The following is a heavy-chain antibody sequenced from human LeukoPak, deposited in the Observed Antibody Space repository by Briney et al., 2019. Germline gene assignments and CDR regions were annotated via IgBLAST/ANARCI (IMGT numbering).Heavy chain of an antibody. CDR2: IIPVLGAA. D-gene: IGHD3-16*01. Sequence: ASVKVSCKASGGFLNTHAITWVRQAPGEGLGWLGGIIPVLGAAHSAQSFQGRVTITADESTSTAYMEMSSLRSEDTAVYYCAMYVWGSVRRWRNWFDPWGQGTLVTVSS. CDR3: AMYVWGSVRRWRNWFDP. J-gene: IGHJ5*02. CDR1: GGFLNTHA. V-gene: IGHV1-69*13.